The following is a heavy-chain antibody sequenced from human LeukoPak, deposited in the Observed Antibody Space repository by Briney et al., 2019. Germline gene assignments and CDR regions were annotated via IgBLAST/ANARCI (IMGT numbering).Heavy chain of an antibody. CDR2: ISGDGRNT. CDR1: GFTFSNYW. J-gene: IGHJ4*02. CDR3: ARGRYGDYH. D-gene: IGHD4-17*01. V-gene: IGHV3-74*01. Sequence: PGGSLRLSCTASGFTFSNYWMHWVRQAPGKGLMWVSRISGDGRNTHYADSVKGRFTISRDNAKNTLYLQMDSLRAEDTAVYYCARGRYGDYHWGQGILVTVSS.